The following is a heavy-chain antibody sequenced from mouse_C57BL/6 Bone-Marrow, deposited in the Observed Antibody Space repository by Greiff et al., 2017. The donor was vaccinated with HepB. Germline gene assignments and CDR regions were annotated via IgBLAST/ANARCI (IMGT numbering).Heavy chain of an antibody. D-gene: IGHD1-1*01. CDR3: ARRRYGSSNWYFDV. J-gene: IGHJ1*03. Sequence: QVQLQQSGAELARPGASVKLSCKASGYTFTSYGISWVKQRTGQGLEWIGEIYPRSGNTYYNEKFKGKATLTADKSYSTAYMELRSLTSEDSAVYFCARRRYGSSNWYFDVWGTGTTVTVSS. CDR1: GYTFTSYG. CDR2: IYPRSGNT. V-gene: IGHV1-81*01.